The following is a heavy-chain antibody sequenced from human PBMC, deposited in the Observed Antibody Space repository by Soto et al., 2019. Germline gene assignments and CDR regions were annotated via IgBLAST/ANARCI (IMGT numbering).Heavy chain of an antibody. J-gene: IGHJ6*02. V-gene: IGHV3-30*18. CDR3: AKDFSSGPSATYYYYYGMDV. D-gene: IGHD6-19*01. CDR2: ISYDGSNK. Sequence: GGSLRLSCAASGFTFSSYGMHWVRQAPGKGLEWVAVISYDGSNKYYADSVKGRFTISRDNSKNTLYLQMNGLRAEDTAVYYCAKDFSSGPSATYYYYYGMDVWGQETSVTVSS. CDR1: GFTFSSYG.